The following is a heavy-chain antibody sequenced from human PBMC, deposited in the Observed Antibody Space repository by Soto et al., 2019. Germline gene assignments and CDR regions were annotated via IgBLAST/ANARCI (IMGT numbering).Heavy chain of an antibody. D-gene: IGHD7-27*01. J-gene: IGHJ6*02. CDR1: GYTFTGNY. V-gene: IGHV1-2*02. CDR3: ARGGQSLTSDV. Sequence: ASVEVSCKASGYTFTGNYLHWVRQVPGQGLEWVGWINPTSGGTNYAQKFQGRVTMTRDTSISTAYMEVGRLRSDDTAVYFCARGGQSLTSDVWGQGTTVTGS. CDR2: INPTSGGT.